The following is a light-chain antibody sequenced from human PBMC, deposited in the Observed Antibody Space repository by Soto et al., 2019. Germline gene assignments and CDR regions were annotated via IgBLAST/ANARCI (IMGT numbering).Light chain of an antibody. CDR1: SSDVGGYNY. Sequence: QSVLTQPPSASGSPGQSVTISCTGTSSDVGGYNYASWYQQHPGKAPKLMIYEVSKRPSGVPDRFSGSKSGNTASLTVSGLQAEDEADYYCSSYAGSNNLYVFGTGNKVTVL. J-gene: IGLJ1*01. V-gene: IGLV2-8*01. CDR2: EVS. CDR3: SSYAGSNNLYV.